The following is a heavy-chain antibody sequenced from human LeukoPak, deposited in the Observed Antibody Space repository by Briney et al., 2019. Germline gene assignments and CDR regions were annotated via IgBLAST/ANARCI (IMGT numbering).Heavy chain of an antibody. J-gene: IGHJ4*02. CDR1: GFTFGDYT. V-gene: IGHV3-49*04. CDR3: TRGPRDYDSSGYYRYSDY. D-gene: IGHD3-22*01. CDR2: IKTSTYGGTR. Sequence: GGSLRLSCTASGFTFGDYTMIWVRQAPGKGLEWVGFIKTSTYGGTREYAASAKGRFTFSRDDSNSIAYLQMDSLETADIGLYYCTRGPRDYDSSGYYRYSDYWGQGTLVTVSS.